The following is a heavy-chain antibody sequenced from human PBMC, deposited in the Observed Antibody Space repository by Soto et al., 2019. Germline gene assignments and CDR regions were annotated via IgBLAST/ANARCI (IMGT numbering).Heavy chain of an antibody. V-gene: IGHV4-31*03. Sequence: SESLSLTCTVSGGPISSGAYYWSWIRQHPGKGLEWIGYISYSGSTYYNPSLRSRVTISVDTSKSQFSLKMSSVTAADTAVYYCARHHCTSTSCFTGYFHYWGQGTLLTVSS. J-gene: IGHJ4*02. CDR2: ISYSGST. CDR3: ARHHCTSTSCFTGYFHY. D-gene: IGHD2-2*02. CDR1: GGPISSGAYY.